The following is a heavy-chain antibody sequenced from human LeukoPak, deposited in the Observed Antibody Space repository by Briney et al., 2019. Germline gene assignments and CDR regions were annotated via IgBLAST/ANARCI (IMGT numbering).Heavy chain of an antibody. CDR1: GGSFSGYY. D-gene: IGHD3-22*01. CDR3: AQTEGYYYDSSGYYYT. Sequence: SETLSLTCAVYGGSFSGYYWSWIRQPPGKGLEWIGSIYYSGSTYYNPSLKSRVTISVDTSKNQFSLELSSVAAADTAVYYCAQTEGYYYDSSGYYYTWGQGTLVTVSS. CDR2: IYYSGST. J-gene: IGHJ5*02. V-gene: IGHV4-34*01.